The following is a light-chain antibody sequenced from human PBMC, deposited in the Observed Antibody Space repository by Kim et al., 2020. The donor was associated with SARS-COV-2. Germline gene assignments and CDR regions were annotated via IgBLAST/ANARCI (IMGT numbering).Light chain of an antibody. J-gene: IGLJ1*01. CDR3: CSFTSSITYV. Sequence: SVTSSCTGTSNAVGGYNRVSWYQQPPGTAPKLMIYEVTNRPSGVPYRFSGSKSGNTAFLTISGLQAEDEADYYCCSFTSSITYVFGTGTKVTVL. V-gene: IGLV2-18*02. CDR2: EVT. CDR1: SNAVGGYNR.